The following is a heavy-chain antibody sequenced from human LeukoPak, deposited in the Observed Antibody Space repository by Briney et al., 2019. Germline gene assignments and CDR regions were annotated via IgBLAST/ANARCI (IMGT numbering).Heavy chain of an antibody. CDR1: GYTFTGYY. J-gene: IGHJ5*02. Sequence: ASVKVSCKASGYTFTGYYMHWVRQAPGQGLEWMGWINPNSGGTNYAQKFQGRVTMTRDTSISTAYMELSRLRSDDTAVYYCARDIVASGSNWFDPWGQGTLVTVSS. D-gene: IGHD2-15*01. CDR3: ARDIVASGSNWFDP. V-gene: IGHV1-2*02. CDR2: INPNSGGT.